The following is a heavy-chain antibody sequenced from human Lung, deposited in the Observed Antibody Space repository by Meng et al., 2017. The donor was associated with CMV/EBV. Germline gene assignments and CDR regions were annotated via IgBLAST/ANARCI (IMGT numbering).Heavy chain of an antibody. CDR3: ANLFGSSWESDY. CDR1: GFSFRDYS. Sequence: GGSLRLXXAASGFSFRDYSMNWVRQAPGRGLEWVSYIRRDSSAGYYAASVKGRFPISRDNTKNSLYLQMNSLRAEDTAVYYCANLFGSSWESDYWGQGTLVTVSS. J-gene: IGHJ4*02. CDR2: IRRDSSAG. V-gene: IGHV3-48*04. D-gene: IGHD6-13*01.